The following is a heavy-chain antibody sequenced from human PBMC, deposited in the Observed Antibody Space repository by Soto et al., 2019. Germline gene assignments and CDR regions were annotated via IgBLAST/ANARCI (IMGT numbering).Heavy chain of an antibody. CDR3: GRVYDSSGYFGDF. D-gene: IGHD3-22*01. CDR1: GSTFSSYW. CDR2: IYPGASDT. V-gene: IGHV5-51*03. Sequence: EVQLVQSGAEIKKPGESLRISCKHSGSTFSSYWIGWVRQMPGKGLEWMGIIYPGASDTKYSPSFQGQVTMSADKSTSTAYLQWNSLKASDTAMYYCGRVYDSSGYFGDFWGQGTLVTVSS. J-gene: IGHJ4*02.